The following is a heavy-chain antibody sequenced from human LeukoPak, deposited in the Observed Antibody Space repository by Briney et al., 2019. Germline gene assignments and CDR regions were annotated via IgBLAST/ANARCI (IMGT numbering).Heavy chain of an antibody. D-gene: IGHD3-3*01. Sequence: KSSETLSLTCAVYGGSFSGYYWSWIRQPPGKGLEWIGEINHSGSTNYNPSLKSRVTISVDTSKNQFSLKLSSVTAADTAVYYCARHFSRIFWSTKYYFDYWGQGTLVTVSS. CDR3: ARHFSRIFWSTKYYFDY. J-gene: IGHJ4*02. CDR1: GGSFSGYY. CDR2: INHSGST. V-gene: IGHV4-34*01.